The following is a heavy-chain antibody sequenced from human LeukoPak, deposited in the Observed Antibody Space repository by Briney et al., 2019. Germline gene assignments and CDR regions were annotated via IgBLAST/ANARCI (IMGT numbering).Heavy chain of an antibody. CDR2: IYNSGST. J-gene: IGHJ1*01. Sequence: SETLSLTCNVSGGSISSSTYYWGWIRQPPGKGLEWIGSIYNSGSTYYNPSLKSRVTIAVDTSKNQFSLKLSSVTAADTAVYYCARHSWGLPPAEYFQPWGQSTLVTVSS. CDR1: GGSISSSTYY. V-gene: IGHV4-39*01. CDR3: ARHSWGLPPAEYFQP. D-gene: IGHD3-16*01.